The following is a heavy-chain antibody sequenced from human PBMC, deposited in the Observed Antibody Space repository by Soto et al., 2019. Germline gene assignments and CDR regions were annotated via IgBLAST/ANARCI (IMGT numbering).Heavy chain of an antibody. J-gene: IGHJ4*02. CDR3: ARQPPAYDYVWGSYRLPYY. CDR2: IDPSDSYT. Sequence: GESLKISCNGSGYIFTSYWISWVRQMPGKGLEWMGRIDPSDSYTNYSPSFQGHVAISADKSISTAYLQWSSLKASDTAMYYCARQPPAYDYVWGSYRLPYYWGQGTLVTVSS. V-gene: IGHV5-10-1*01. D-gene: IGHD3-16*02. CDR1: GYIFTSYW.